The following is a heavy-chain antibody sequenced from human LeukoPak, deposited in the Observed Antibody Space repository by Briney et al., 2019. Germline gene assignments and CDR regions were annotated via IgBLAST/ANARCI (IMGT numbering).Heavy chain of an antibody. CDR2: IRNKVYSSAT. D-gene: IGHD2-8*01. CDR1: GFTFSGSA. Sequence: GGSLKLSCAASGFTFSGSAMHGVRPAPAKGLEWVGRIRNKVYSSATVYAASVKGRFTISRDDSKDTAYLQMNSLKTEDTAVYYCSRSPSSNGFPRMDVWGQGTTVTVSS. CDR3: SRSPSSNGFPRMDV. V-gene: IGHV3-73*01. J-gene: IGHJ6*02.